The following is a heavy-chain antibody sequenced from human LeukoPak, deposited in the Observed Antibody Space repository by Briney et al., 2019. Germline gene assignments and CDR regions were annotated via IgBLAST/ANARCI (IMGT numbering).Heavy chain of an antibody. D-gene: IGHD5-18*01. Sequence: ASVKVSCMASGYTFTVYYMHWVRQAPGQGLEWMGWINPNSGGTNYAQKFQGRVTMTRDTSISTAYMELSRLRSDDTAVYYCARVRYSYGPFDYWGQGTLVTVSS. CDR3: ARVRYSYGPFDY. CDR2: INPNSGGT. J-gene: IGHJ4*02. CDR1: GYTFTVYY. V-gene: IGHV1-2*02.